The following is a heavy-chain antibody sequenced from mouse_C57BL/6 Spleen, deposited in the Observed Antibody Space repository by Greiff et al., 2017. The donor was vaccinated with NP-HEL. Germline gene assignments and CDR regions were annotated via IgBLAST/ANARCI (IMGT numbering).Heavy chain of an antibody. CDR1: GYTFTDYY. CDR2: INPYNGGT. J-gene: IGHJ2*01. D-gene: IGHD1-1*01. Sequence: VQLKQSGPVLVKPGASVKMSCKASGYTFTDYYMNWVKQSHGKSLEWIGVINPYNGGTSYNQKFKGKATLTVDKSSSTAYMELNSLTSEDSAVYYCAREEGDLGSPYFDYWGQGTTLTVSS. V-gene: IGHV1-19*01. CDR3: AREEGDLGSPYFDY.